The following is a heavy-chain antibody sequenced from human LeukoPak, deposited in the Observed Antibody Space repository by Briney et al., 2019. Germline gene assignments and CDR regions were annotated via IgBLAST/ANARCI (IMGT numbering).Heavy chain of an antibody. D-gene: IGHD6-13*01. CDR1: GFTFSSYA. CDR3: AKTKPYGTTWYGGID. V-gene: IGHV3-23*01. Sequence: PGGSLRLSCVDSGFTFSSYAMSWVRQAPGKGLEWVSAIRESGGSTHYADSVKGRFTISRDNSKNTLYLQMNSLRAEDTAVYYCAKTKPYGTTWYGGIDWGQGALVTVSS. CDR2: IRESGGST. J-gene: IGHJ4*02.